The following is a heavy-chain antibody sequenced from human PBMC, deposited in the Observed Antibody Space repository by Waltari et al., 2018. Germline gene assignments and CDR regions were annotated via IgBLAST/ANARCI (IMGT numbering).Heavy chain of an antibody. CDR1: GGSFSGYY. Sequence: QVQLQQWGAGLLKPSATLSLTCAVYGGSFSGYYWSWIRQPPGKGLEWIGEINHSGSTNYNPSLKSRVTISVDTSKNQFSLKLSSETAADTAVYYCAREGIAARRAFDYWGQGTLVTVSS. CDR3: AREGIAARRAFDY. V-gene: IGHV4-34*01. D-gene: IGHD6-6*01. J-gene: IGHJ4*02. CDR2: INHSGST.